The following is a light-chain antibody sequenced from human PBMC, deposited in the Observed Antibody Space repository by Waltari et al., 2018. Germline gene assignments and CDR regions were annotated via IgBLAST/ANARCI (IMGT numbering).Light chain of an antibody. Sequence: QSALTQPPSVSGSPGQSVTISCTGTSSDVGGHSRVSWFQQAPGTAPQLIIYEVNNRPSWCPDCFSGSKSGNTASLTSSGLQAEYEAEYYCSSFTSSNTWWFGGGTKLTVL. CDR2: EVN. J-gene: IGLJ3*02. CDR3: SSFTSSNTWW. CDR1: SSDVGGHSR. V-gene: IGLV2-18*02.